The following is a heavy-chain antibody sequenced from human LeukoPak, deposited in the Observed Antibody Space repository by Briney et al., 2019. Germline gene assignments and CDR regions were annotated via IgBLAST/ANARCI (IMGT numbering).Heavy chain of an antibody. D-gene: IGHD6-19*01. Sequence: AGSLRLSCAASGFTVSSNYMSWVRQAPGKGLEWVSVIYSGGSTYYADSVKGRFTISRDNSKNTLYLQMNSLRAEDTAVYYCARDGYSSGWLLYMDVWGKGTTVTASS. CDR3: ARDGYSSGWLLYMDV. V-gene: IGHV3-53*01. CDR2: IYSGGST. CDR1: GFTVSSNY. J-gene: IGHJ6*03.